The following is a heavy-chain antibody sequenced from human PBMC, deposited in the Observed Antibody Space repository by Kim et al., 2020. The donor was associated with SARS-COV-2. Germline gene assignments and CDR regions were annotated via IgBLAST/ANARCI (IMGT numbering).Heavy chain of an antibody. CDR1: GFTFDDYA. Sequence: GGSLRLSCAASGFTFDDYAMHWVRQAPGKGLEWVSGISWNSGSIGYADSVKGRFTISRDNAKNSLYLQMNRLRAEDTALYYCAKEMYSSGWYVGTDYYY. CDR3: AKEMYSSGWYVGTDYYY. CDR2: ISWNSGSI. J-gene: IGHJ6*01. V-gene: IGHV3-9*01. D-gene: IGHD6-19*01.